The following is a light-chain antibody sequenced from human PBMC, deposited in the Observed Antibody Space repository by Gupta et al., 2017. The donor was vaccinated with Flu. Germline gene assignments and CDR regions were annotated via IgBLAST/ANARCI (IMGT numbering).Light chain of an antibody. V-gene: IGLV2-14*01. J-gene: IGLJ3*02. CDR3: SSYTSSSTPWV. CDR1: SSDVGSYNY. Sequence: QSALTQPASVSGSPGQSITISCTGTSSDVGSYNYVSWYQQHPGKAPKLMIYEVSNRPSGVSNRFSGSKSGNTASLTISGLQAEVEADYYCSSYTSSSTPWVFGGGTKLTVL. CDR2: EVS.